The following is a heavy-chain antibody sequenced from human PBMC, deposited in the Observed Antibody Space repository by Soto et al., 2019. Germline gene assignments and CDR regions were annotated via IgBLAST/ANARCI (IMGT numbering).Heavy chain of an antibody. CDR1: GGSVSSGAYY. Sequence: LSLTFTVSGGSVSSGAYYWTWIRQRPGKVLEWIGYIYYSGSTYYSPSLKSRLSISLDTSKNQFSLRLSSVTAADTAMYYCARARLRAVYAFDIWGQGTMVTVSS. V-gene: IGHV4-31*03. CDR2: IYYSGST. D-gene: IGHD5-12*01. J-gene: IGHJ3*02. CDR3: ARARLRAVYAFDI.